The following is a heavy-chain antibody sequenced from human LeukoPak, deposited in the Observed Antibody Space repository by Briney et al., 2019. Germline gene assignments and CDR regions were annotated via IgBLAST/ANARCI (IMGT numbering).Heavy chain of an antibody. CDR2: ISGSGGST. J-gene: IGHJ4*02. Sequence: PGGSLRLSCAASGFTFSNYAMRWVRQTPGKGLEWVSAISGSGGSTYYADSVRGRLTISRDNSKNTLYLQMNSLRAEDTAVYYCARRGYSYGLLDFWGQGSLVTVSS. CDR3: ARRGYSYGLLDF. V-gene: IGHV3-23*01. D-gene: IGHD5-18*01. CDR1: GFTFSNYA.